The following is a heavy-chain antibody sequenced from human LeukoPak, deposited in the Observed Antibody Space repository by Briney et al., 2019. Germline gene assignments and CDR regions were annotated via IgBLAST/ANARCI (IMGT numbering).Heavy chain of an antibody. CDR2: IIPILGIA. J-gene: IGHJ4*02. D-gene: IGHD3-22*01. V-gene: IGHV1-69*04. CDR3: ATYYYDSSGYISLPDY. Sequence: SVKVSCKAPGGTFSSYAISWVRQAPGQGLEWMGRIIPILGIANYAQKFQGRVTITADKSTSTAYMELSSLRSEDTAVYYCATYYYDSSGYISLPDYWGQGTLVTVSS. CDR1: GGTFSSYA.